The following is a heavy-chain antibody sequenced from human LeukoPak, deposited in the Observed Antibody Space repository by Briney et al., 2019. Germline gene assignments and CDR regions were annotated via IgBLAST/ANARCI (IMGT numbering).Heavy chain of an antibody. D-gene: IGHD1-14*01. CDR1: GGSISSSSYY. CDR2: IYYSGST. J-gene: IGHJ5*02. CDR3: ARGTSVSDRFDP. V-gene: IGHV4-39*01. Sequence: KASETLSLTCTVSGGSISSSSYYWGWIRQPPGKGLEWIGSIYYSGSTYYNPSLKSRVTISVDTSKNQFSLKLSSVTAADTAVYYCARGTSVSDRFDPWGQGTLVTVSS.